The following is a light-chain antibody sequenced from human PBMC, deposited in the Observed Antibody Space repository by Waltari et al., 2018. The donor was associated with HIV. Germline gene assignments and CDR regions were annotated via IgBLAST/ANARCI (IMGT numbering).Light chain of an antibody. V-gene: IGKV3-20*01. CDR1: QSVSSSY. J-gene: IGKJ4*01. Sequence: EIVLTQSPGTLSLSPGERGTLSCRASQSVSSSYLAWYQQKPGQAPRLLIYGASSRATGIPDRFSGSGSGTDFTFSISGLEPEDFAVYYCQHFGSSHLTFGGGTKVEIK. CDR3: QHFGSSHLT. CDR2: GAS.